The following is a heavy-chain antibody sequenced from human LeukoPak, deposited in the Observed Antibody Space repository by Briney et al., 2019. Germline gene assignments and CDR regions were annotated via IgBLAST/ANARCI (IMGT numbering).Heavy chain of an antibody. J-gene: IGHJ5*02. CDR3: ARGLGYCSGGSCYEFRFDP. CDR2: IHYSGST. CDR1: GGSISSYY. V-gene: IGHV4-59*01. Sequence: SETLSLTCTVSGGSISSYYWSWIRQPPGKGLGWIGYIHYSGSTNYNPSLKSRVTISVDTSKNQFSLKLSSVTAADTAVYYCARGLGYCSGGSCYEFRFDPWGQGTLVTVSS. D-gene: IGHD2-15*01.